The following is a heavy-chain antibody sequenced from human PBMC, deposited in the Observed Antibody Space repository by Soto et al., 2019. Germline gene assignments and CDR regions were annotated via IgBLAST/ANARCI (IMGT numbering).Heavy chain of an antibody. CDR3: AHMDRVYGAYYYYGMDV. V-gene: IGHV2-5*02. Sequence: SGPTLVNPTQTLTLTCTFSGFSLSTSGVGVGWIRQPPGKALEWLALIYWDDDKRYSPSLKSRLTITKDTSKNQVVLTMTNMDPVDTATYYCAHMDRVYGAYYYYGMDVWGQGTTVTVSS. CDR2: IYWDDDK. CDR1: GFSLSTSGVG. J-gene: IGHJ6*02. D-gene: IGHD3-10*01.